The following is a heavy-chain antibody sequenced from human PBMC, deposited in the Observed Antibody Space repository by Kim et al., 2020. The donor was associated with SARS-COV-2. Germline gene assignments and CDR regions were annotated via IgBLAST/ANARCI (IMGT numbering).Heavy chain of an antibody. D-gene: IGHD6-25*01. CDR2: IKSNTNGGNT. CDR1: GFTFSNGC. V-gene: IGHV3-15*01. Sequence: GGSLRLSCAGSGFTFSNGCLSWVRQAPGKGLEWVGRIKSNTNGGNTDYSAPVQGTITISKDENKNNLHLHIRSPHSEDTAVYACNPFPGRGRLAFSYWG. J-gene: IGHJ6*03. CDR3: NPFPGRGRLAFSY.